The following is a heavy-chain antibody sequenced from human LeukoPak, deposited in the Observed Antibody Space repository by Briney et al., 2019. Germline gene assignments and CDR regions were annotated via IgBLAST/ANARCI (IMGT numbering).Heavy chain of an antibody. CDR2: ISSSSSTI. V-gene: IGHV3-48*04. CDR1: GFTFSSYS. CDR3: ASLDYKGGHYYYYYMDV. J-gene: IGHJ6*03. Sequence: GGSLRLSRAASGFTFSSYSMNWVRQAPGKGLEWVSYISSSSSTIYYADSVKGRFTISRDNAKISLYLQMNSLRAEDTAVYYCASLDYKGGHYYYYYMDVWGKGTTVTVSS. D-gene: IGHD3/OR15-3a*01.